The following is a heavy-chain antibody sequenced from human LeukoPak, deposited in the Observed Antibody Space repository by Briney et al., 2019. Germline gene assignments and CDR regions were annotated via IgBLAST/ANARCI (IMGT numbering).Heavy chain of an antibody. V-gene: IGHV4-30-2*01. CDR3: ARLRGAAAGRLFDF. D-gene: IGHD6-13*01. Sequence: PSQTLSLTCTVSGGAISSGGYYWSWIRQPPGKGLEWIGYIYQSGSTYYNPSLKSRVTISVDRSKNQFSLKVSSVTAADTAVYYCARLRGAAAGRLFDFWGQGTLVTVSS. J-gene: IGHJ4*02. CDR2: IYQSGST. CDR1: GGAISSGGYY.